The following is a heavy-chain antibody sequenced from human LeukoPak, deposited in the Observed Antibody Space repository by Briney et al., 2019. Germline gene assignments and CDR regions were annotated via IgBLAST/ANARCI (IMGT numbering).Heavy chain of an antibody. CDR2: IYTSGST. CDR1: GGSISSYY. Sequence: PSETLSLTCTVSGGSISSYYWSWIRQPAGKGLEWIGRIYTSGSTNYNPSLKSRVTISVDTSKNQFSLKLSSVTAADTAVYYCARASYYDFWSGYYTGYYYYYMDVWGKGTTVTVSS. J-gene: IGHJ6*03. CDR3: ARASYYDFWSGYYTGYYYYYMDV. D-gene: IGHD3-3*01. V-gene: IGHV4-4*07.